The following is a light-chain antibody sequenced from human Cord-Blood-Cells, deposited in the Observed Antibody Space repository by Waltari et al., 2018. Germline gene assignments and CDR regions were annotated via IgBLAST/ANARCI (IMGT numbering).Light chain of an antibody. V-gene: IGLV3-1*01. CDR2: QDS. J-gene: IGLJ1*01. CDR1: KLGDKY. CDR3: QAWDSSTAV. Sequence: SYELTQPPSVSVSPGQTASITCSGDKLGDKYACWYQQKPGQSPFLVIYQDSKRPPGIPGGFSGSNSGNTATLTISGTQAMDEADYYCQAWDSSTAVFGTGTKVTVL.